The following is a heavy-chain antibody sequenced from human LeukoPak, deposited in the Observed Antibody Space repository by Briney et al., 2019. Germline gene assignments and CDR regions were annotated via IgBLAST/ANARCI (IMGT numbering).Heavy chain of an antibody. Sequence: SETLSLTCTVSGGSISSYYWSWIRQPPGKGLEWIGDIYYSGSTKYNPSLKSRVTISVDTSKNQFSLKLSSVTAADTAAYYCARLRAGTGEFHFYYWGQGTQVTVSS. CDR3: ARLRAGTGEFHFYY. CDR1: GGSISSYY. CDR2: IYYSGST. D-gene: IGHD3-16*01. V-gene: IGHV4-59*08. J-gene: IGHJ4*02.